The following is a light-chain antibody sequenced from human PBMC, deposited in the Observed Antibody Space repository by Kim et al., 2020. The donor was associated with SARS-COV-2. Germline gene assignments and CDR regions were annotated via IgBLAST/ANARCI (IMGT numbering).Light chain of an antibody. V-gene: IGLV1-47*01. J-gene: IGLJ3*02. CDR2: RNN. CDR3: AAWDDSLSGSWV. Sequence: QSVLTQPPSASGTPGQRVTISCSGSSSNIGSNYVYWYQQLPGTAPKLLIYRNNQRPSGVPDRFSCSKSGTSASLAISGLRSEDEADYYCAAWDDSLSGSWVFGGGTQLTVL. CDR1: SSNIGSNY.